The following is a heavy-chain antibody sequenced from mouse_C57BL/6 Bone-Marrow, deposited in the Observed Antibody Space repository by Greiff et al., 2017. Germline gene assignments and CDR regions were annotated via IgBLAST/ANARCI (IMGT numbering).Heavy chain of an antibody. Sequence: QVQLKESGAELAKPGASVKLSCKASGYTFTSYWMHWVKQRPGQGLEWIGYINPSSGYTKYNQKFKDKATLTADKSSSTAYMQMSSLTYEHAAVYYCAIAHYDAMDYWGQGTSVTVSA. CDR3: AIAHYDAMDY. CDR1: GYTFTSYW. V-gene: IGHV1-7*01. J-gene: IGHJ4*01. CDR2: INPSSGYT. D-gene: IGHD1-3*01.